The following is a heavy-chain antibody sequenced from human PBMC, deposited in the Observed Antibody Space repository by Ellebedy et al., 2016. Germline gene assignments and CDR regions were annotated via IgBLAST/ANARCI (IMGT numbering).Heavy chain of an antibody. D-gene: IGHD1-14*01. Sequence: GGSLRLSXAASGFNFSLYSMNWVRQAPGKGLEWVSAISSSGRDEYYADSVKGRFTVSRDNTKNSLSLQMSSLRAEDTAVYYCASQYITTGDSGRKEDFWGQGTVVTVSS. CDR2: ISSSGRDE. V-gene: IGHV3-21*06. J-gene: IGHJ4*02. CDR1: GFNFSLYS. CDR3: ASQYITTGDSGRKEDF.